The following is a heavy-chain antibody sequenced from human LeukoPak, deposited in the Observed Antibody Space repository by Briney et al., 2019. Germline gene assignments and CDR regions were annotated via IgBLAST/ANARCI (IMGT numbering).Heavy chain of an antibody. V-gene: IGHV3-53*01. CDR2: IYSDNT. CDR1: GITVSSNS. D-gene: IGHD4/OR15-4a*01. J-gene: IGHJ4*02. Sequence: QPGGSLRLSCTVSGITVSSNSMSWVRQAPGKGLEWVSFIYSDNTHYSDSVKGRFTISRDNSKNTLYLQMNSLRAEDTAVYYCARRAGAYSHPYDYWGQGTLVTVSS. CDR3: ARRAGAYSHPYDY.